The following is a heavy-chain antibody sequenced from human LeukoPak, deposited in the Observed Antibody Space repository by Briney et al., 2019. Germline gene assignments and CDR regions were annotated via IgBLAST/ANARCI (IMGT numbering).Heavy chain of an antibody. V-gene: IGHV1-2*02. CDR1: GYTFTGYY. CDR2: INPNSGGT. Sequence: ASVKVSCKASGYTFTGYYMHWVRQAPGQGLEWMGWINPNSGGTTYAQKFQGRVTMTRDTSISTAYMELSRLRSDDTAVYYCARAMYYYDSSGYYGEGFDYWGRGTLVTVSS. CDR3: ARAMYYYDSSGYYGEGFDY. D-gene: IGHD3-22*01. J-gene: IGHJ4*02.